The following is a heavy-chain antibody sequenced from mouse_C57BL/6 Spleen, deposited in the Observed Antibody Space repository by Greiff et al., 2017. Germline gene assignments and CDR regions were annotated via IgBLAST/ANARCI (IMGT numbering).Heavy chain of an antibody. D-gene: IGHD2-4*01. CDR3: ASRPCYDYDTGHYFDY. V-gene: IGHV5-17*01. Sequence: EVKLMESGGGLVKPGGSLKLSCAASGFTFSDYGMHWVRQAPEKGLEWVAYISSGSSTIYYADTVKGRFTISRDNAKNTLFLQMTSLRSEDTAMYYCASRPCYDYDTGHYFDYWGQGTTLTVSS. CDR2: ISSGSSTI. J-gene: IGHJ2*01. CDR1: GFTFSDYG.